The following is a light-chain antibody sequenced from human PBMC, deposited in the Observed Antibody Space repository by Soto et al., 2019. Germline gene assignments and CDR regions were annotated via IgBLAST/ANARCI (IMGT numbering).Light chain of an antibody. CDR3: QAWDSSTDGYV. CDR2: QVS. V-gene: IGLV3-1*01. J-gene: IGLJ1*01. Sequence: SYELTQPPSVSVSPGQTASITCSGDKLGDKYACWYQQKPGQSPVLVIYQVSKRPSGIPERFSGSNSGNTATLTISGTQAMDEADYYCQAWDSSTDGYVFGTGTKLTVL. CDR1: KLGDKY.